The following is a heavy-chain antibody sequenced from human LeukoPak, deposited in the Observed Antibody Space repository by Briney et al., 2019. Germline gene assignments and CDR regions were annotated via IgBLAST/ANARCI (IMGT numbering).Heavy chain of an antibody. Sequence: GRSLRLSCAASGFTFSSYAMHWVRQAPGKGLEWVAVISYDGSNKYYADPVKGRFTISRDNSKNTLYLQMNSLRAEDTAVYYCARLKPLKTGYSSSWFDYWGQGTLVTVSS. CDR1: GFTFSSYA. CDR3: ARLKPLKTGYSSSWFDY. D-gene: IGHD6-13*01. J-gene: IGHJ4*02. CDR2: ISYDGSNK. V-gene: IGHV3-30*04.